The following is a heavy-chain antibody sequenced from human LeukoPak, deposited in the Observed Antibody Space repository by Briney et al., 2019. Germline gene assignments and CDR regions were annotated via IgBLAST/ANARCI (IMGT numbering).Heavy chain of an antibody. Sequence: PGGSLRLSCAASGFTFSDYYMSWVRQAPGKGLEWVSVIYNGGSTNYADSVKGRFTISRDNSKNTLYLQMNSLRAEDTAVYYCARVGSGSAWSYWGQGTLVTVSS. D-gene: IGHD6-19*01. J-gene: IGHJ4*02. CDR2: IYNGGST. V-gene: IGHV3-53*01. CDR1: GFTFSDYY. CDR3: ARVGSGSAWSY.